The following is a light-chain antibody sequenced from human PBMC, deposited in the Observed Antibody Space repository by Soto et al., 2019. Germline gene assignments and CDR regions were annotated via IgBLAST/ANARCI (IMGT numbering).Light chain of an antibody. CDR2: EVS. V-gene: IGLV2-14*01. CDR1: SSDIGVYNY. Sequence: QSALTQPASVSGSPGQLITISCTGTSSDIGVYNYVSWYQQLPGIPPKLMIYEVSNRPSGVSNRFSGSKSGNTASLTISGLQAEDEADYYCNSYTTSNTEVFGTGTKLTVL. CDR3: NSYTTSNTEV. J-gene: IGLJ1*01.